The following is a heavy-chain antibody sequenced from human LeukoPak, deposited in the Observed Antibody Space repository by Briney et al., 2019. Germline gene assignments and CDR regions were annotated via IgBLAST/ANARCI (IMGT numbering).Heavy chain of an antibody. V-gene: IGHV5-51*01. CDR2: IYPGDSDT. J-gene: IGHJ3*02. Sequence: GESLKISCKGSGYSFTSYWIGWVRQMPGKGLEWMGIIYPGDSDTRYSPSFQGQVTISADKSISTAYLQWSSLKASDTAMYYCARAGGNYDILTGNKELDAFDIWGQGTMVTVSS. CDR1: GYSFTSYW. CDR3: ARAGGNYDILTGNKELDAFDI. D-gene: IGHD3-9*01.